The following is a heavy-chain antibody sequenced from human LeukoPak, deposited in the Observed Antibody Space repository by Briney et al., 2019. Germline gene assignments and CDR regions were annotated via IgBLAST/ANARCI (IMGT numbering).Heavy chain of an antibody. CDR2: ISGSDGST. CDR3: ARDLVWFGEPKGYYNYMDV. D-gene: IGHD3-10*01. V-gene: IGHV3-23*01. Sequence: GGSLRHSCAASGFTFSSYAMSWVRQAPGKGLEWVSGISGSDGSTNYADSVKGRFTISRDNAKNSLYLQMNTLRAEDTAVYYCARDLVWFGEPKGYYNYMDVWGKGTTVTVSS. J-gene: IGHJ6*03. CDR1: GFTFSSYA.